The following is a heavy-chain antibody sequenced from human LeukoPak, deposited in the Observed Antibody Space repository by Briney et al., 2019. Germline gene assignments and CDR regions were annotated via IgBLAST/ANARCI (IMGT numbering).Heavy chain of an antibody. V-gene: IGHV3-48*01. D-gene: IGHD1-26*01. J-gene: IGHJ3*02. Sequence: GGSLRLSCAASGFTFSSYSMNWVRQAPGKGLEWVSYISSSSSTIYYADSVKGRFTISRDNAKNSLYLQMNSLRAEDTAVYYCASPGIVGATYPAYDIWGQGTMVTVSS. CDR2: ISSSSSTI. CDR3: ASPGIVGATYPAYDI. CDR1: GFTFSSYS.